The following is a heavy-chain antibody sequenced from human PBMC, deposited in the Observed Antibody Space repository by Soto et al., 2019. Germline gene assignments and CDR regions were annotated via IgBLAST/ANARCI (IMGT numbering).Heavy chain of an antibody. D-gene: IGHD1-26*01. CDR3: ARWYSWRYLLVLGAFDI. CDR2: ISSRSNYT. CDR1: GFTFSDYY. J-gene: IGHJ3*02. V-gene: IGHV3-11*06. Sequence: KPGGSLRLSCAASGFTFSDYYMSWIRQAPGKGLEWVSNISSRSNYTNYADSVKGRFTISRDNAKNSLYLQMNSLRAEDTAVYYCARWYSWRYLLVLGAFDIWGQGTMVTVSS.